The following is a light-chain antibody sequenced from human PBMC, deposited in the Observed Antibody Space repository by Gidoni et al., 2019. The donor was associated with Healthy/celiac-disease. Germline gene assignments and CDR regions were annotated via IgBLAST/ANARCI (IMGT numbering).Light chain of an antibody. CDR2: GAS. CDR3: QQSYSSRRT. V-gene: IGKV1-39*01. J-gene: IGKJ1*01. CDR1: QSISSY. Sequence: DIQMTLSPSSLSASVGDRVTITCRASQSISSYLNWYQQKPGKAPKLLIYGASSLQSGVPARFSGSGSGTDFTLTISSLQPEDFATYYCQQSYSSRRTFGQGTKVEIK.